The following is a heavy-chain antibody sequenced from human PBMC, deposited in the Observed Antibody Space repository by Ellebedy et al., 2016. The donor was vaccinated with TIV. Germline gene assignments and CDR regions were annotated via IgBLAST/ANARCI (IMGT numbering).Heavy chain of an antibody. D-gene: IGHD7-27*01. V-gene: IGHV3-30*04. CDR2: ISYDGSNK. J-gene: IGHJ4*03. Sequence: GGSLRLXCAASGFTFSSYAMHWVRQAPGKGLEWVAVISYDGSNKYYADSVKGRFTISRDNSKNTLYLQMNSLRAEDTAVYYCAKGEGTGVDYWGQGTTVTVSS. CDR3: AKGEGTGVDY. CDR1: GFTFSSYA.